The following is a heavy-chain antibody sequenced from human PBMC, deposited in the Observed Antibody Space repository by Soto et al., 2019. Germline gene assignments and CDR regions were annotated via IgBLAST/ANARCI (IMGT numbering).Heavy chain of an antibody. CDR3: ASGSVTGTSLGY. Sequence: QVQLVQSGAEVKKPGSSVKVSCKASGGTFSSYTISWVRQAPGQGLEWMGRIIPILGIANYAQKFQGRVTINADKSTSTAYMKLSSLRSEDTAVYYCASGSVTGTSLGYWGQGTLVTVSS. D-gene: IGHD1-20*01. V-gene: IGHV1-69*02. CDR1: GGTFSSYT. J-gene: IGHJ4*02. CDR2: IIPILGIA.